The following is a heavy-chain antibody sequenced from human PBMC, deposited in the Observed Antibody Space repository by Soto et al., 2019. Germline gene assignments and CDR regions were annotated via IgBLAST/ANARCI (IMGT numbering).Heavy chain of an antibody. CDR3: ARTKAARQFENWFDP. J-gene: IGHJ5*02. Sequence: ASVKVSCKASGYTFTSYGISWVRQAPGQGLEWMGWISAYNGNTNYAQKLQGRVTMTTDTPTSTAYMELRSLRSDDTAVYYCARTKAARQFENWFDPWGQGTLVTVSS. CDR2: ISAYNGNT. V-gene: IGHV1-18*01. D-gene: IGHD6-6*01. CDR1: GYTFTSYG.